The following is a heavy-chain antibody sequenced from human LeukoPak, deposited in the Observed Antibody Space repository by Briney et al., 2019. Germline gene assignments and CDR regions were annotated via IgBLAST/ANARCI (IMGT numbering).Heavy chain of an antibody. CDR3: ARNTGYDFWRIDY. CDR2: IIPIFGTA. CDR1: GGTFSSYA. Sequence: GSSVKVSCKASGGTFSSYAISWVRQAPGQGLEWMGGIIPIFGTANYAQKLQGRVTMTTDTSTSTAYMELRSLRSDDTAVYYCARNTGYDFWRIDYWGQGTLVTVSS. D-gene: IGHD3-3*01. V-gene: IGHV1-69*05. J-gene: IGHJ4*02.